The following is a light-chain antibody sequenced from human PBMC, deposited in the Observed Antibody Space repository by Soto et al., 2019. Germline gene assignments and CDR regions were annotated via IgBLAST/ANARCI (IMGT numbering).Light chain of an antibody. V-gene: IGLV3-21*04. CDR2: XXX. CDR3: QVWDIMTDNYV. CDR1: NIGDKR. Sequence: SYELTQPPSVSVAPEKTATITCGGDNIGDKRVHWYRQKPGQAPVLLISXXXXXXXXXXXXXXXXXXXNTATLTISRVEAGXXXXXXCQVWDIMTDNYVFGGGTKVTVL. J-gene: IGLJ1*01.